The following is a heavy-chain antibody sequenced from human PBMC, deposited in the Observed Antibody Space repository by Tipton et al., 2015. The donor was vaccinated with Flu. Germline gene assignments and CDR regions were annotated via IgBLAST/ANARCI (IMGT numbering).Heavy chain of an antibody. D-gene: IGHD3-3*01. Sequence: GLVKPSETLSLTCTVSGDSISTFYWGWIRQPPGKGLEWVGYFFYGETTKYSPSLKSRVTISIDTSKNHFSLNPNSVTAADTAVYYCAKASGVLEWRSWTFDSWGKGTLVTVSS. V-gene: IGHV4-59*01. CDR1: GDSISTFY. CDR3: AKASGVLEWRSWTFDS. J-gene: IGHJ4*02. CDR2: FFYGETT.